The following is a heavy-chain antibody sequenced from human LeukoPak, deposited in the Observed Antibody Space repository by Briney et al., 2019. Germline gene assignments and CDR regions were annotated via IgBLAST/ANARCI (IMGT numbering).Heavy chain of an antibody. CDR3: ARQVGDIVVVPAAKSIDHYYYMDV. CDR2: INHSGSF. D-gene: IGHD2-2*01. V-gene: IGHV4-34*01. CDR1: GGSFSGYY. J-gene: IGHJ6*03. Sequence: PSETLSLTCAVYGGSFSGYYWSWIRQSPGKGLEWIGEINHSGSFNYNPSLKSRVTISVDTSKNQFSLKLTSVTAADTAVYYCARQVGDIVVVPAAKSIDHYYYMDVWGKGTPVTVSS.